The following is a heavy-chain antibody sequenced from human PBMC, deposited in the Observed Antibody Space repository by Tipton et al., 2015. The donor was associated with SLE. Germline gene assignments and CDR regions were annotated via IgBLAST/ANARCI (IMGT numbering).Heavy chain of an antibody. CDR2: IYYSGST. D-gene: IGHD6-19*01. J-gene: IGHJ4*02. Sequence: TLSLTCTVSGGSISSYYWSWIRQPPGKGLEWIGYIYYSGSTNYNPSLKSRVTISVDTSKNQFSLQLNSVTPEDTAVYYCAREWLALDYWGQGTLVTVSS. CDR1: GGSISSYY. V-gene: IGHV4-59*12. CDR3: AREWLALDY.